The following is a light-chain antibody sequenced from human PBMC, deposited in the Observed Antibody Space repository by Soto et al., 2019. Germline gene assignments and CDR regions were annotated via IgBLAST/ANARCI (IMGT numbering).Light chain of an antibody. CDR2: AAS. J-gene: IGKJ1*01. Sequence: DIQMTQSPSSLSASVGDRVTITCRASQSISSYLNWYQQKPGKAPKLLIYAASSLQSGVPSRFSGSGSATDFTLTISSLQPEDFATYYCQQRYSTPETFGQGTKVEIK. V-gene: IGKV1-39*01. CDR1: QSISSY. CDR3: QQRYSTPET.